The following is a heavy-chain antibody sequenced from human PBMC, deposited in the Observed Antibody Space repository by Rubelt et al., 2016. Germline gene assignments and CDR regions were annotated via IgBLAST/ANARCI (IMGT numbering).Heavy chain of an antibody. CDR2: IIPIFGTA. V-gene: IGHV1-69*01. Sequence: GLEWMGGIIPIFGTANYAQKFQGRVTITADESTSTAYMELSSLRSEDTAVYYCARDDHRGHHEIDAFDIWGQGTMVTVSS. D-gene: IGHD1-14*01. CDR3: ARDDHRGHHEIDAFDI. J-gene: IGHJ3*02.